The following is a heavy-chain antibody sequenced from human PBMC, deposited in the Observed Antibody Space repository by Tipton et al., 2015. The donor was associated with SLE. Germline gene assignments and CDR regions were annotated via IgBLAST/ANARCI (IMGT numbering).Heavy chain of an antibody. CDR2: IYYSGST. D-gene: IGHD3-10*01. CDR3: ARDPGSYAFDI. V-gene: IGHV4-59*01. Sequence: TLSLTCTVSGGSMSSYYWSWIRQPPGKGLEWIGYIYYSGSTNYNPSLKSRVTISVDTSKNQFSLKLSSVTAADTAVYYCARDPGSYAFDIWGQGTMVTVSS. CDR1: GGSMSSYY. J-gene: IGHJ3*02.